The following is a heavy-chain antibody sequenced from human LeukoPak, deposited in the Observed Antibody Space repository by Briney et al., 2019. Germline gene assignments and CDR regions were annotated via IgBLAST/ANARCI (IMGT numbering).Heavy chain of an antibody. CDR1: GGSISSSSYY. D-gene: IGHD3-3*01. Sequence: KPSETLSLTCTVSGGSISSSSYYWGWIRQPPGKGLEWIGSIYYSGSTYYNPSLKSRVTISVDTSKNQFSLKLSSVTAADTAVYYCARAPARDFWSGYYCDYWGQGTLVTVSS. CDR3: ARAPARDFWSGYYCDY. CDR2: IYYSGST. J-gene: IGHJ4*02. V-gene: IGHV4-39*07.